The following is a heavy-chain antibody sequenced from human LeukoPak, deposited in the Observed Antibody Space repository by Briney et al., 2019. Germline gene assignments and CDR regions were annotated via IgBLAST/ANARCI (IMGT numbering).Heavy chain of an antibody. CDR1: GFTFSSYW. Sequence: GGSLRLSCAASGFTFSSYWMHCVRHAPGKGLVWVSRINSDGSSTSYADSVKGRFTISRDNAKNTLYLQMNSLRAEDTAVYYCVRDFGSSTYIDSWGQGTLVTVSS. D-gene: IGHD2/OR15-2a*01. V-gene: IGHV3-74*01. CDR3: VRDFGSSTYIDS. J-gene: IGHJ4*02. CDR2: INSDGSST.